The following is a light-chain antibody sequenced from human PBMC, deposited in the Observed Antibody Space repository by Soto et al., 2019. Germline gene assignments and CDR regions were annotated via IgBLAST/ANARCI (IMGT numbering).Light chain of an antibody. V-gene: IGKV1-27*01. CDR1: QGISNY. Sequence: DIQMTQSPSSLSASVGDRVTITCRASQGISNYLAWYQQKPGKVPKLLMYAASTLQSGVPSRFSSSGSGTEFTLIISSLHPEDVATYYCQKYNSAPQTFAPCTKVDLK. J-gene: IGKJ3*01. CDR3: QKYNSAPQT. CDR2: AAS.